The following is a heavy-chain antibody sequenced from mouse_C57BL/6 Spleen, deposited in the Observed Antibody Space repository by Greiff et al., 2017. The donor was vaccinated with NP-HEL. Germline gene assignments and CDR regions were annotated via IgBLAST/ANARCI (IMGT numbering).Heavy chain of an antibody. V-gene: IGHV5-4*01. D-gene: IGHD1-1*01. CDR2: ISDGGSYT. Sequence: VQLKESGGGLVKPGGSLKLSCAASGFTFSSYAMSWVRQTPEKRLEWVATISDGGSYTYYPDNVKGRFTISRDNAKNNLSLQMSHLKAADTAMCDCARVRYFDYWGQGTLVTGCA. CDR3: ARVRYFDY. J-gene: IGHJ3*01. CDR1: GFTFSSYA.